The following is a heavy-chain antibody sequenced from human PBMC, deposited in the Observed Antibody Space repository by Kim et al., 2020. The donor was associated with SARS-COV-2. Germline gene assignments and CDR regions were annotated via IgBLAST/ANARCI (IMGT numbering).Heavy chain of an antibody. Sequence: GGSLRLSCAASGFTFSSYEMNWVRQAPGKGLEWVSYISSSGSTIYYADSVKGRFTISRDNAKNSLYLQMNSLRAEDTAVYYCARGKMVRGVIITQYYYYYYGMDVWGQGTTVTVSS. D-gene: IGHD3-10*01. CDR1: GFTFSSYE. V-gene: IGHV3-48*03. J-gene: IGHJ6*02. CDR3: ARGKMVRGVIITQYYYYYYGMDV. CDR2: ISSSGSTI.